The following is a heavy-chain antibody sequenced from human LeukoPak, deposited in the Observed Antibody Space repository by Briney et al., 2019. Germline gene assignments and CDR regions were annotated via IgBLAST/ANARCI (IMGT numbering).Heavy chain of an antibody. CDR2: IHSGGNT. CDR3: TRDLNSGGSC. Sequence: GGSLRLSCAASGFTVSSSYMSWVRQAPGKGLEWVSVIHSGGNTYYADSVKGRFTISRDNSKNTLYLQMNSLRAEDTAVYYCTRDLNSGGSCWGQGTLVTVSS. V-gene: IGHV3-53*01. CDR1: GFTVSSSY. D-gene: IGHD2-15*01. J-gene: IGHJ4*02.